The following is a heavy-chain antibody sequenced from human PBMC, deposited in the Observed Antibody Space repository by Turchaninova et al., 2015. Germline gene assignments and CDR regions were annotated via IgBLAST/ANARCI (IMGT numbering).Heavy chain of an antibody. CDR2: IKHDGIEK. CDR3: ARDEAGSAY. CDR1: GFTFSSYW. J-gene: IGHJ4*02. V-gene: IGHV3-7*01. D-gene: IGHD3-10*01. Sequence: EVQLVESGGGLVQPGRSGGLSWAASGFTFSSYWVCWVRQAPGKGLEWVAKIKHDGIEKYYVGSVKGRFSISRDNAKNSLYLQMDSLRVEDTGVYYCARDEAGSAYWGQGTLVTVSS.